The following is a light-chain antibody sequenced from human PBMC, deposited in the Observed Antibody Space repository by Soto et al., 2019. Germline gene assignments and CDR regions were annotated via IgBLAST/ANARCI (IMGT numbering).Light chain of an antibody. Sequence: QSALTQPASVSGSPGQSITISCTGTSTDVGGYNYVSWYQQHPGKAPKLILYEVSNRPSGASNRFSGSKSGNTASLTISGLQAADEAYYYCCSRLFGGGTKLTVL. CDR3: CSRL. V-gene: IGLV2-14*01. CDR1: STDVGGYNY. CDR2: EVS. J-gene: IGLJ2*01.